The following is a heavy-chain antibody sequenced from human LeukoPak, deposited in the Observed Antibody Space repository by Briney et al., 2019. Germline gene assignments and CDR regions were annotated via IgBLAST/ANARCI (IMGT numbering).Heavy chain of an antibody. D-gene: IGHD3-10*01. J-gene: IGHJ4*02. CDR1: GGSISSGDYY. CDR3: ARYGSGSQTPY. V-gene: IGHV4-30-4*08. Sequence: SQTLSLTCTVSGGSISSGDYYWSWIRQPPGKGLEWIGYIYYSGSTYYNPSLKSRVTISVDTSKNQFSLRLSSVTAADTAVYYCARYGSGSQTPYWGQGTLVTVSS. CDR2: IYYSGST.